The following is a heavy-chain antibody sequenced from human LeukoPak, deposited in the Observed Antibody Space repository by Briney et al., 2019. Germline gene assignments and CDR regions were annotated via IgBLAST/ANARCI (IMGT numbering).Heavy chain of an antibody. J-gene: IGHJ6*03. CDR2: IYHSGST. D-gene: IGHD3-3*01. CDR3: ARERDFWSGYPIYYMDV. CDR1: GYSISSGYY. V-gene: IGHV4-38-2*02. Sequence: PSETLSRNCAVSGYSISSGYYWGWIRQPPGKGLEWIGSIYHSGSTYYNPSLKSRVTISVDTSKNQFSLKLSSVTAADTAVYYCARERDFWSGYPIYYMDVWGKGTTVTVSS.